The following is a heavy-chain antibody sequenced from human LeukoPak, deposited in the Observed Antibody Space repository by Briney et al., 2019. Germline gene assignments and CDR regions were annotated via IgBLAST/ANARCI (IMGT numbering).Heavy chain of an antibody. J-gene: IGHJ4*02. CDR3: ARASRITIFGVVSYYFDY. CDR1: GGSISSGGYY. D-gene: IGHD3-3*01. CDR2: IYYSGST. Sequence: PSETLSLTCTVSGGSISSGGYYWSWIRQHPGKGLEWIGYIYYSGSTYYNPSLKSRLTISVDTPKNQFSLKLSSVTAADTAVYYCARASRITIFGVVSYYFDYWGQGTLVTVSS. V-gene: IGHV4-31*03.